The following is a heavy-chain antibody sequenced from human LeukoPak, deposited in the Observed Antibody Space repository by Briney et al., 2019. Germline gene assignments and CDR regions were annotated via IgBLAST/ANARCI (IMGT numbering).Heavy chain of an antibody. Sequence: GGSLRLSCAASGFTFSSYWMSWVRQAPGKGLEWVASINKDGGEKSYVDSVKGRFTISRDNAKNSLYLQMNSLRAEDTAICYCTRVGYIDEGIDYWGQGTLVTVSS. CDR2: INKDGGEK. J-gene: IGHJ4*02. V-gene: IGHV3-7*04. CDR1: GFTFSSYW. D-gene: IGHD5-24*01. CDR3: TRVGYIDEGIDY.